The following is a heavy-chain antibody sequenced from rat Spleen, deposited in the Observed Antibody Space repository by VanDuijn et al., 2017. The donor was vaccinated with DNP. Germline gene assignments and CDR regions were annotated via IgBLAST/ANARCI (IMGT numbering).Heavy chain of an antibody. V-gene: IGHV5-58*01. D-gene: IGHD1-2*01. CDR3: ASWPPIAPLSTSNY. CDR2: INTDGGST. CDR1: GFPFSSYW. J-gene: IGHJ2*01. Sequence: EVQLVVTGGGLVQPGRSMKLSCVAYGFPFSSYWLFWIRQAPGKGLELVASINTDGGSTYYPDSVKGRFTISKDNAENTVYLQMSSLRSEDTATYYCASWPPIAPLSTSNYWGQGVMVTVSS.